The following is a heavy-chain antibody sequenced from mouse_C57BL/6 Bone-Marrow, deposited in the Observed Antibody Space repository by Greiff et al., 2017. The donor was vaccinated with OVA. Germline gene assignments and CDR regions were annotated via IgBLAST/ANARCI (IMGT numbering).Heavy chain of an antibody. V-gene: IGHV1-81*01. CDR2: IYPRSGNT. D-gene: IGHD1-1*01. CDR1: GYTFTSYG. Sequence: QVQLQQSGAELARPGASVKLSCKASGYTFTSYGISWVKQRTGQGLEWIGEIYPRSGNTYYNEKFKGKATLTAGKSSSTGYMELRSLTSEDSAVYFCARSLYYYGSSCGPYGGQGTLVTVSA. CDR3: ARSLYYYGSSCGPY. J-gene: IGHJ3*01.